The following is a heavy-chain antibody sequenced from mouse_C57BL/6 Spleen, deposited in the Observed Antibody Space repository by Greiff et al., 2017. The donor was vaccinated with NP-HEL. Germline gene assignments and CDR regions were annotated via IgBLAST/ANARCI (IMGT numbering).Heavy chain of an antibody. V-gene: IGHV3-6*01. CDR2: ISYDGSN. Sequence: EVKLVESGPGLVKPSQSLSLTCSVTGYSITSGYYWNWIRQFPGNKLAWMGYISYDGSNNYNPSLKNRISITRDTSKNQFFLKLNSVTTEDTATYYCASYDGWYFDVWGTGTTVTVSS. J-gene: IGHJ1*03. D-gene: IGHD2-12*01. CDR1: GYSITSGYY. CDR3: ASYDGWYFDV.